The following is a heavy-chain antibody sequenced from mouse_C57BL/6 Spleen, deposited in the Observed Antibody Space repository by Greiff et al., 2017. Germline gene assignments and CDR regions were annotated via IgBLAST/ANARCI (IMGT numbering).Heavy chain of an antibody. CDR3: ARDGSNTY. D-gene: IGHD1-1*01. J-gene: IGHJ2*01. CDR2: INPSSGYN. CDR1: GYSFTSYT. Sequence: QVQLQQSGAELARPGASVKMSCKASGYSFTSYTMHWVKQRPGQGLEWIGYINPSSGYNKYNQKFKDKTTLTADKSSSTAYMQLSSLTSEGSAVYYCARDGSNTYWGQGTPLTVSS. V-gene: IGHV1-4*01.